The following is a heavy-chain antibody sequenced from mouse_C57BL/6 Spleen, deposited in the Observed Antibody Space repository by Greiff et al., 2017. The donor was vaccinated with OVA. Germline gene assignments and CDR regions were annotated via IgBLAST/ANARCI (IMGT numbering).Heavy chain of an antibody. J-gene: IGHJ1*03. V-gene: IGHV1-26*01. CDR1: GYTFTDYY. CDR3: ARKSLTTVVPYWYFDV. Sequence: EVQLQQSGPELVKPGASVKISCKASGYTFTDYYMNWVKQSHGKSLEWIGDINPNNGGTSYNQKFKGKATLTVDKSSSTAYMELRSLTSEDSAVYYCARKSLTTVVPYWYFDVWGTGTTVTVSS. CDR2: INPNNGGT. D-gene: IGHD1-1*01.